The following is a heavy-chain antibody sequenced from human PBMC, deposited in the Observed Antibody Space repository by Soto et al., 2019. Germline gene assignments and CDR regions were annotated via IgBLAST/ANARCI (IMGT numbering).Heavy chain of an antibody. CDR2: ISYDGSNK. Sequence: QVQLVESGGGVVQPGRSLRLSCAASGFTFSSYAMHWVRQAPGKGLEWVAVISYDGSNKYYADSAKGRFTISRDNSKNTLYLQMNSLRAEDTAVYYCARVRAAASDYWGQGTLVTVSS. CDR3: ARVRAAASDY. J-gene: IGHJ4*02. V-gene: IGHV3-30-3*01. D-gene: IGHD6-13*01. CDR1: GFTFSSYA.